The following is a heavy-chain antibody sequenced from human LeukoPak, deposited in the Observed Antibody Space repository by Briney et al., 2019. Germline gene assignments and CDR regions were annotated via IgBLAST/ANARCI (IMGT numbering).Heavy chain of an antibody. Sequence: SETLSLTCAVYGGSFSGYYWSWIRQPPGKGLEWIGEINHSGSTNYNPSLKSRVTISVDTSKNQFSLKLSSVTAADTAVYYCARGKIYGPYYYYYYMDVWGKGTTVTVSS. V-gene: IGHV4-34*01. CDR1: GGSFSGYY. D-gene: IGHD3-16*01. CDR3: ARGKIYGPYYYYYYMDV. J-gene: IGHJ6*03. CDR2: INHSGST.